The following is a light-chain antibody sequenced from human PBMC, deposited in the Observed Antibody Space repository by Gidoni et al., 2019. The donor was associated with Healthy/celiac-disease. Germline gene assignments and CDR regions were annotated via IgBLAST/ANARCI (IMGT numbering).Light chain of an antibody. CDR3: MQALQTPRT. J-gene: IGKJ4*01. CDR1: QSLLHSNGYNY. V-gene: IGKV2-28*01. Sequence: IVMTQSALSLRVTPGEPASICCRSRQSLLHSNGYNYLVWYLQKPGQSPQLLIYLGSNRASGVPDRFSGSGSGTDFTLKISRVEAEDVGVYYCMQALQTPRTFGGGTKVEIK. CDR2: LGS.